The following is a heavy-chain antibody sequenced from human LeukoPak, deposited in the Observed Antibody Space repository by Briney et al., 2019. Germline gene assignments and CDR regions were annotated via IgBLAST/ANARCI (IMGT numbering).Heavy chain of an antibody. CDR1: GFTFSSYA. D-gene: IGHD3-16*02. J-gene: IGHJ4*02. V-gene: IGHV3-23*01. CDR3: AKDSPRYRDY. CDR2: IGGSGSNP. Sequence: QTGGSLRLSCAASGFTFSSYAMSWVRKAPGKGLEWVSAIGGSGSNPYYADSVKGRFTISRDNSKNTLYLQMNSLRAEDTAVYYCAKDSPRYRDYWGQGTLVTVSS.